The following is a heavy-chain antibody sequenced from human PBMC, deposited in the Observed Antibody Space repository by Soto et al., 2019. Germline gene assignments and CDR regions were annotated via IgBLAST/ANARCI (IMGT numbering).Heavy chain of an antibody. V-gene: IGHV1-3*04. J-gene: IGHJ4*02. D-gene: IGHD2-21*02. CDR1: EYTFTTSA. CDR2: LNTGNGYT. Sequence: VQLVQSGAEAQQPGASVKVSCKPSEYTFTTSAVHWVRQAPGQRLEWMGYLNTGNGYTKYSQKYQGRVTITRDTAASTVYMEVSSLKFEDRAVYYGAAAFCSGDCYLSDCWGQGTLVTVSS. CDR3: AAAFCSGDCYLSDC.